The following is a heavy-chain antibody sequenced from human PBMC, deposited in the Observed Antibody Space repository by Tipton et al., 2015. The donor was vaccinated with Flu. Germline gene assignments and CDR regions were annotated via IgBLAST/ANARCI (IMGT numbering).Heavy chain of an antibody. V-gene: IGHV4-38-2*02. Sequence: TLSLTCTVSGYSISSGFYWGWIRQPPGKGLEWIGSIYHSGSTYYNPSLKSRVTISVDTSKNQFSLKLSSVNAADTAVYYCARGDGYNFDYWGQGTLVTVSS. CDR1: GYSISSGFY. J-gene: IGHJ4*02. D-gene: IGHD5-24*01. CDR2: IYHSGST. CDR3: ARGDGYNFDY.